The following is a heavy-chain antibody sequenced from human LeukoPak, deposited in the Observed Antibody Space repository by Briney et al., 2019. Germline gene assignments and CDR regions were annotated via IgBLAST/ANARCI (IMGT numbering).Heavy chain of an antibody. CDR1: GFIFTSSA. V-gene: IGHV3-23*01. D-gene: IGHD3-22*01. CDR3: AGLAAPFAVYYYDSSGYYGI. CDR2: ISGRSGTT. J-gene: IGHJ4*02. Sequence: GGSLRFSCVASGFIFTSSAMSWGRQAPGKGLEWVSAISGRSGTTYYADSVKGRFTISRDNSKNTLYLQINSQRAEDTAVYYSAGLAAPFAVYYYDSSGYYGICGQGRLVTVSS.